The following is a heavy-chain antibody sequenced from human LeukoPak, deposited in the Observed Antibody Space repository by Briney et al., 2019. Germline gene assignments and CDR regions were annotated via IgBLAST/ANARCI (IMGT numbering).Heavy chain of an antibody. J-gene: IGHJ4*02. V-gene: IGHV1-18*01. CDR2: TSACNGNT. D-gene: IGHD3-3*01. CDR3: ARGRFLEWPFDY. Sequence: ASVKVSCKASGYTFTSYGISWVRQAPGQGLEWMGWTSACNGNTNYAQKLQGRVTMTTDTSTSTAYMELRSLRSDDTAVYYCARGRFLEWPFDYWGQGTLVTVSS. CDR1: GYTFTSYG.